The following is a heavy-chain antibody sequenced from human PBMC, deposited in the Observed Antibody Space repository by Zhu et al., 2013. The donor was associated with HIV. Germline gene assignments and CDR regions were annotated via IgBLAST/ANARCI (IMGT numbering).Heavy chain of an antibody. V-gene: IGHV1-46*03. CDR1: GYTFTTYY. CDR3: AGYGGNSDY. Sequence: QVQLVQSGAEVKKPGASVKVSCKASGYTFTTYYMHWVRQAPGQGLEWMGIINPSGGSTTYAQKFQGRVTMTRDTSTSTVYMDLSSLRSEDTAVYYCAGYGGNSDYWGQGTLVTVSS. CDR2: INPSGGST. J-gene: IGHJ4*02. D-gene: IGHD4-17*01.